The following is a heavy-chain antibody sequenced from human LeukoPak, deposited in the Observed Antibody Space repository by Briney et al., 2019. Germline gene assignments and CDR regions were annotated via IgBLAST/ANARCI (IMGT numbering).Heavy chain of an antibody. D-gene: IGHD6-6*01. CDR3: AKVWIAALDY. CDR2: ISGSGGST. CDR1: GFTFSSYS. J-gene: IGHJ4*02. Sequence: GGSLRLSCAASGFTFSSYSMNWVRQAPGKGLERVSAISGSGGSTYYADSVKGRFTISRDNSKNTLYLQMNSLRAEDTAVYYCAKVWIAALDYWGQGTLVTVSS. V-gene: IGHV3-23*01.